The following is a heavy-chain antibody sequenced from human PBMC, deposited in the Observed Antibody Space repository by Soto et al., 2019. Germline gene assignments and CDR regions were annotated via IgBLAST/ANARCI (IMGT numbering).Heavy chain of an antibody. J-gene: IGHJ4*02. CDR3: ARQGEWLLHGGFDY. D-gene: IGHD5-12*01. CDR1: GGSISSYY. Sequence: PSETLSLTCTVSGGSISSYYWSWIRQPPGKGLEWIGYIYYSGGTNYNPSLKSRVTISVDTSKNQFSLKLSSVTAADTAVYYCARQGEWLLHGGFDYWGQGTLVTVSS. CDR2: IYYSGGT. V-gene: IGHV4-59*08.